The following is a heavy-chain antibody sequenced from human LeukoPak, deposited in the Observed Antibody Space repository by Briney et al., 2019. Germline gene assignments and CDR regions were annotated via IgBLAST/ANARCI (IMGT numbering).Heavy chain of an antibody. Sequence: SETLSLTCTVSGGSISSYHWSWIRQPPGKGLEWIGYIYYRGSTNYHPSLKSRVTISVDTSKPQFSLKLSSVTAADTAVYYCARLLPLGFDYWGQGTLVTVSS. J-gene: IGHJ4*02. CDR3: ARLLPLGFDY. V-gene: IGHV4-59*08. CDR2: IYYRGST. CDR1: GGSISSYH. D-gene: IGHD2/OR15-2a*01.